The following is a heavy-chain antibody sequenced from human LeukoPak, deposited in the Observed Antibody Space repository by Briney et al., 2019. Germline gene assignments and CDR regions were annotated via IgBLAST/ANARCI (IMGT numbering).Heavy chain of an antibody. J-gene: IGHJ2*01. CDR3: ARAPVYYDESRGHLKISNWYLDL. V-gene: IGHV3-23*01. Sequence: PGGSLRLSCAASGFTFSSYAMHWVRQAPGKGLEWVSSISGSGGSTYYADSVKGRFTISRDNAKNSLYLQMNSLRAEDTAVFYCARAPVYYDESRGHLKISNWYLDLWGRGTLVTVSS. CDR1: GFTFSSYA. D-gene: IGHD3-22*01. CDR2: ISGSGGST.